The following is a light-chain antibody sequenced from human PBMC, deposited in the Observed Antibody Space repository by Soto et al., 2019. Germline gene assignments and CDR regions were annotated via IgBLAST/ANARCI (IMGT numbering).Light chain of an antibody. Sequence: DIQMTQSPSTLSASVGDRVTITCRASQSVNNWLAWYQQKPGQAPKLLIYDVSTLQSGVPSRFSGSGSGTDFTLTISSLQPDDVATYYCHQYNSDYTFGQGTKLEI. V-gene: IGKV1-5*01. CDR2: DVS. J-gene: IGKJ2*01. CDR3: HQYNSDYT. CDR1: QSVNNW.